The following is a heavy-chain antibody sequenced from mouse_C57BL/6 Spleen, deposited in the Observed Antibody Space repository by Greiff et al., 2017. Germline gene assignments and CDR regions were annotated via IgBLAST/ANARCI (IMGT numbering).Heavy chain of an antibody. D-gene: IGHD1-2*01. CDR2: INSDGGST. Sequence: EVQLMESGGGLVQPGESLKLSCESNEYEFPSHDMSWVRKTPEKRLELVAAINSDGGSTYYPDPMERRFIIARDNTKKTLYLQMSSLRSEDTALYYCATTARGYFDVWGTGTTVTVSS. CDR3: ATTARGYFDV. CDR1: EYEFPSHD. J-gene: IGHJ1*03. V-gene: IGHV5-2*01.